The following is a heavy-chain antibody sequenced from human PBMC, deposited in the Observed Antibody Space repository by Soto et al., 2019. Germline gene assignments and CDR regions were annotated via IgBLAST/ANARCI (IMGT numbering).Heavy chain of an antibody. CDR1: GDSISTVDYF. Sequence: SETLSLTCSVSGDSISTVDYFWAWIRQPPGQALEYIGYIYKSTTTYYNTSFESRVAISLDTSKSQFSLNVTSVTAADTAVYFCARGRYCLTGRCFPNWFDSWGQGTLVTVSS. CDR3: ARGRYCLTGRCFPNWFDS. CDR2: IYKSTTT. V-gene: IGHV4-30-4*01. D-gene: IGHD2-15*01. J-gene: IGHJ5*01.